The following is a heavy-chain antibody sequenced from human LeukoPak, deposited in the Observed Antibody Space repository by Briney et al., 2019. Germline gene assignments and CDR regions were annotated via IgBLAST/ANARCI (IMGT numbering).Heavy chain of an antibody. D-gene: IGHD3-22*01. CDR2: ISAYNGDT. CDR3: ARNYYDSSGADY. Sequence: ASVKVSCKASGYSFTTYGISWVRQAPGQGLEWIGWISAYNGDTNYAQKLQGRVTMTTDTSTSTAYMELRSLRSDDTAVYYCARNYYDSSGADYWGQGTLVTVSS. J-gene: IGHJ4*02. CDR1: GYSFTTYG. V-gene: IGHV1-18*01.